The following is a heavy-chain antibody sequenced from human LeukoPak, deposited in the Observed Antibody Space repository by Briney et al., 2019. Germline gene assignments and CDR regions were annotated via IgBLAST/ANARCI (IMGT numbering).Heavy chain of an antibody. CDR2: INPSSGGT. Sequence: ASVKVSCKASGYTFTGYYMHWVRQAPGQGLEWMGWINPSSGGTNHAQKFQDRVTMTRDTSISTFYMELSRLRSDDTAVYYCGRDYYDSSGDGAFDIWGQGTMVTVSS. CDR3: GRDYYDSSGDGAFDI. D-gene: IGHD3-22*01. CDR1: GYTFTGYY. V-gene: IGHV1-2*02. J-gene: IGHJ3*02.